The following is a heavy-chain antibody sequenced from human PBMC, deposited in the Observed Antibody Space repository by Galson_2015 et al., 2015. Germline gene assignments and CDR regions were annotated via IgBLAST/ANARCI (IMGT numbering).Heavy chain of an antibody. CDR1: GYTFSNHW. V-gene: IGHV5-51*01. Sequence: QSGAEVKKPGESLTISCTGSGYTFSNHWIGWVRQMPGKGLEWMGIIYPGDSHSKYSPSFQGLVTISADKPTSTAYLQWSSLKASDTAMYYCATLRGADPLGFDYWGQGTLVTVSS. CDR2: IYPGDSHS. J-gene: IGHJ4*02. D-gene: IGHD3-16*01. CDR3: ATLRGADPLGFDY.